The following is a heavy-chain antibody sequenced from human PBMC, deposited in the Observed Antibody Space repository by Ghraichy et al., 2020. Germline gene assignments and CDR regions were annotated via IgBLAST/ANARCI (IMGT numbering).Heavy chain of an antibody. CDR1: GGSISSYY. J-gene: IGHJ4*02. V-gene: IGHV4-59*01. CDR3: ARGSIALTVGETEYYFDY. CDR2: IYYSGST. D-gene: IGHD6-6*01. Sequence: SETLSLTCTVSGGSISSYYWSWIRQPPGKGLEWIGYIYYSGSTNYNPSLKSRVTISVDTSKNQFSLKLSSVTAADTAVYYCARGSIALTVGETEYYFDYWGQGTLVTVSS.